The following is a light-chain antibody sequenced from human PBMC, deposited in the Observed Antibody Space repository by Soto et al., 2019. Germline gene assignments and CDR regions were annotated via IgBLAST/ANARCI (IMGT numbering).Light chain of an antibody. Sequence: DIQMTQSPSSLSASVGDRVSITCRTSQSISSHLNWYQQKQGRAPKLMIYSASYLETGVPARFSGSGSGTDFTLTISGLQPEDVATYYCQQSHNSPPFTFGPGTMVEIK. CDR2: SAS. CDR1: QSISSH. J-gene: IGKJ3*01. CDR3: QQSHNSPPFT. V-gene: IGKV1-39*01.